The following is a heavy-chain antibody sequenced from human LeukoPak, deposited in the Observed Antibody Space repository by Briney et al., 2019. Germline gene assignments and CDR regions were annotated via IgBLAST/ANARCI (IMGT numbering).Heavy chain of an antibody. Sequence: GGSLRLSCAASGFTFNSYSMNWVRQAPGKGLEWVSSISSSSGYIYYADSLKGRFTISRDNAKKSLYLQMNSLRAGDTAVYYCARIWDLRFSSSWTGDYWGQGTLVTVSS. CDR1: GFTFNSYS. CDR3: ARIWDLRFSSSWTGDY. V-gene: IGHV3-21*01. D-gene: IGHD6-13*01. CDR2: ISSSSGYI. J-gene: IGHJ4*02.